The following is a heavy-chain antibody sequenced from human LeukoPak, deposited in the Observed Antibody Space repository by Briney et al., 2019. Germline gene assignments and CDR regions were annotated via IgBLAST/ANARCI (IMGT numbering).Heavy chain of an antibody. V-gene: IGHV3-30*18. CDR2: ISYDGSNK. CDR3: AKDRALHNGIDY. J-gene: IGHJ4*02. D-gene: IGHD1-26*01. Sequence: GGSLRLSCAASGFTFSSYGMHWVRQAPGKGLEWVAVISYDGSNKYYADSVKGRFTISRDNSKNTLYLRMNSLRAEDTAVYYCAKDRALHNGIDYWGQGTLVTVSS. CDR1: GFTFSSYG.